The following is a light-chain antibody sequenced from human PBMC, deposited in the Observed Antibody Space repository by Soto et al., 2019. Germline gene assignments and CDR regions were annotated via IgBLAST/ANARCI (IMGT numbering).Light chain of an antibody. V-gene: IGKV3D-15*01. CDR1: QSVSTR. Sequence: EIVLTQSPATLSVSPWERVTFSCRASQSVSTRLAWYQHKPGQAPRLLIYGASTRATGIPDRFSGSGSGTDFTLTISRLEPEDFAVYYCQQYNNWPKTFGQGTKVDIK. J-gene: IGKJ1*01. CDR2: GAS. CDR3: QQYNNWPKT.